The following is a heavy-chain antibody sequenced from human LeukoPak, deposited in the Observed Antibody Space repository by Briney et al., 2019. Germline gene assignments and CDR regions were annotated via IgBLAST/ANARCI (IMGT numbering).Heavy chain of an antibody. J-gene: IGHJ4*02. Sequence: GGSLRLSCAASGFTFSSYSMNWVRQAPGKGLEWVSSISSSSSYIYYADSVKGRFTISRDNAKSSLYLQMNSLRAEDTAVYYCARDQDSSSWYGYWGQGTLVTVSS. CDR1: GFTFSSYS. V-gene: IGHV3-21*01. CDR2: ISSSSSYI. CDR3: ARDQDSSSWYGY. D-gene: IGHD6-13*01.